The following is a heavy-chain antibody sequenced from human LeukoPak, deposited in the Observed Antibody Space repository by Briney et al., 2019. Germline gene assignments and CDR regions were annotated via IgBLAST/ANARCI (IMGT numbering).Heavy chain of an antibody. V-gene: IGHV4-34*01. CDR2: INHSGST. D-gene: IGHD3-3*01. CDR1: GGSFSGYY. CDR3: ARVTRWSGYYDY. Sequence: PSETLSLTCAVYGGSFSGYYWSWIRQPPGKGLEWIGEINHSGSTNYNPSLKSRVTISVDTSKNQFSLKLSSVTAADTAVYYCARVTRWSGYYDYWGQGTLVTVSS. J-gene: IGHJ4*02.